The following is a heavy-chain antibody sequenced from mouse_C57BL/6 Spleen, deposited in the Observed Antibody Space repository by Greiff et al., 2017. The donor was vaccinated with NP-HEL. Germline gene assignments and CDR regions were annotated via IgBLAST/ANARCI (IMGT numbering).Heavy chain of an antibody. CDR2: ISDGGSYT. CDR1: GFTFSSYA. V-gene: IGHV5-4*01. D-gene: IGHD3-2*02. Sequence: EVQGVESGGGLVKPGGSLKLSCAASGFTFSSYAMSWVRQTPEKRLEWVATISDGGSYTYYPDNVKGRFTISRDNAKNNLYLQMSHLKSEDTAMYYCARGGDSSGCFDYWGQGTTLTVSS. J-gene: IGHJ2*01. CDR3: ARGGDSSGCFDY.